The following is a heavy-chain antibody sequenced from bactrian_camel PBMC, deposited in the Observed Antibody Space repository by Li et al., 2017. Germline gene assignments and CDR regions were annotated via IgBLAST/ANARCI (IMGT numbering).Heavy chain of an antibody. J-gene: IGHJ4*01. CDR3: VRAGGTWYLAHGYNY. D-gene: IGHD6*01. CDR2: IYSAGGST. CDR1: GFTFSSYD. V-gene: IGHV3S40*01. Sequence: VQLVESGGGLVQPGGSLRLPCATSGFTFSSYDMSWVRQAPGKGLEWVSAIYSAGGSTYTAASVLGRFTISRDNAKNTVYLQMNSLKPEDTAVYYCVRAGGTWYLAHGYNYWGQGTQVTVS.